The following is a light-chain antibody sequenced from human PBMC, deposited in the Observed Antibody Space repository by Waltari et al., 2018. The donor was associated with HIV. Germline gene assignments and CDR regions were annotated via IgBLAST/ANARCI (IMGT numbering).Light chain of an antibody. Sequence: QSALTQPPSASGSPGQSVTISCTGTSSDVGGSKYVSWYQQHPGKAPNLMIYEVNTRPSGVPARFSGSKSANTASLTCSGLQADDEADYYCNSYAGSNNWVFGGGTKLTVL. CDR3: NSYAGSNNWV. CDR1: SSDVGGSKY. J-gene: IGLJ3*02. CDR2: EVN. V-gene: IGLV2-8*01.